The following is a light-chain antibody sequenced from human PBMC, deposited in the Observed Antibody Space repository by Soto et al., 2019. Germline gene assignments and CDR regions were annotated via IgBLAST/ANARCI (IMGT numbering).Light chain of an antibody. CDR2: LSNDGSH. Sequence: QLVLTQSPPASASLGASVKLTCTLSSGHSTYVIAWHQQQPQKGPRFLMKLSNDGSHIKGDGIPDRFSGSSSGAERYLTISSLQSEDEADYYCQTWGTGIRMFGGGTKLTVL. V-gene: IGLV4-69*01. CDR1: SGHSTYV. CDR3: QTWGTGIRM. J-gene: IGLJ3*02.